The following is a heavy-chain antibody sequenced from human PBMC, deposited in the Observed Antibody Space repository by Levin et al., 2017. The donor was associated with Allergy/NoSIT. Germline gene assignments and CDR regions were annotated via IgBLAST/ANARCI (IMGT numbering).Heavy chain of an antibody. CDR3: AKDPWLLLRGTFDY. D-gene: IGHD3-22*01. CDR1: GFTFSSYA. V-gene: IGHV3-23*01. Sequence: GGSLRLSCAASGFTFSSYAMSWVRQAPGKGLEWVSGISGNGAVTYYADSVEGRFTISRDNSKNTLYLQMNSLSAEDTAVYYCAKDPWLLLRGTFDYWGQGTLVTVSS. J-gene: IGHJ4*02. CDR2: ISGNGAVT.